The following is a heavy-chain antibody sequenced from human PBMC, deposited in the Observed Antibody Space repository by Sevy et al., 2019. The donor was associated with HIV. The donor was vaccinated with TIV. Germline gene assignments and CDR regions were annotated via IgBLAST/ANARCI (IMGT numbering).Heavy chain of an antibody. CDR3: AKDPPRGWSSGWYSDY. D-gene: IGHD6-19*01. J-gene: IGHJ4*02. V-gene: IGHV3-23*01. Sequence: GSLRLSCAASGFTFSSYAMSWVRQAPGKGLEWVSAISGSGGSTYYADSVKGRFTISRDNSKNPLYLQMNSLRAEDTAVYYCAKDPPRGWSSGWYSDYWGQGTLVTVSS. CDR1: GFTFSSYA. CDR2: ISGSGGST.